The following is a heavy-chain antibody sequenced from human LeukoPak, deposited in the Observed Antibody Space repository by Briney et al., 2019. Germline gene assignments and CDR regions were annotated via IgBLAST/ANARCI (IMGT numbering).Heavy chain of an antibody. CDR1: GGSISSGGYY. CDR2: IYYNGST. D-gene: IGHD5-18*01. J-gene: IGHJ4*02. CDR3: ATDRLYSYGSFDY. V-gene: IGHV4-31*03. Sequence: PSQTLSLTCTVSGGSISSGGYYWSWIRQHPGKGLEWIGYIYYNGSTYYNPSLKSRVTISVDTSKNQFSLKLSSVTAADTAVYYCATDRLYSYGSFDYWGQGTLATVSS.